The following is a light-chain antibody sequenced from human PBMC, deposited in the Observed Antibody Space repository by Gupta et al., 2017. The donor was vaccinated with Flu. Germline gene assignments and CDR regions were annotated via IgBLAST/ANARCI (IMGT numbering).Light chain of an antibody. J-gene: IGKJ1*01. CDR1: QGISTY. CDR2: DAS. CDR3: QQENSFPVP. V-gene: IGKV1-16*02. Sequence: DIQMTQSPSSLYASVGDRVTITCRARQGISTYLAWFQQKPGRAPKSLIYDASRWKSGVPSKFSGSGSGTDFTLTISSRQPEDFATYYCQQENSFPVPFGRGTQVEIK.